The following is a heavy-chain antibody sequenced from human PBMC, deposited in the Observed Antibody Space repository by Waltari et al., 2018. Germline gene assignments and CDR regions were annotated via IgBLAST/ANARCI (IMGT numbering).Heavy chain of an antibody. CDR1: GFSFSSYE. Sequence: EVRLVESGGNLVQPGGSLRLSCAASGFSFSSYEMNWVRQAPGRGLEWVSYIRSRGSTKYYADSVKGRFTISRDNAKNSLYLQMNSLRADDTAVYYCARVRVVMGEGVYWGQGTLVTVSS. CDR2: IRSRGSTK. J-gene: IGHJ4*02. D-gene: IGHD2-15*01. V-gene: IGHV3-48*03. CDR3: ARVRVVMGEGVY.